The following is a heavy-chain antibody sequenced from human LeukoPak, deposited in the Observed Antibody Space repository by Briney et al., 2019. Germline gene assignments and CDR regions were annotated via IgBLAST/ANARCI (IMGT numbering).Heavy chain of an antibody. J-gene: IGHJ6*03. CDR2: INWNGGST. CDR1: GFTFDDYG. Sequence: PRXXLRLSCAASGFTFDDYGMSWVRQAPGKGVEWVSGINWNGGSTVYADSVKGRFTISRDKAKNTVYVKINSQRAEDTALYYCARYCSSTSCYRGHYYYMDVWGKGTTVTVSS. CDR3: ARYCSSTSCYRGHYYYMDV. V-gene: IGHV3-20*04. D-gene: IGHD2-2*02.